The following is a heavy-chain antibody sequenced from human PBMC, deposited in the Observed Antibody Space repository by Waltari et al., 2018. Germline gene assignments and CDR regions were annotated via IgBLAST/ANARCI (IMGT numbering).Heavy chain of an antibody. CDR1: GYTFTGSY. Sequence: QVQLVQSGAEVKKPGASVKVSCKASGYTFTGSYIHWVRQAPGHGLEWMGWISPNNGGTKYAQKFQGRVTMTSDTSISTAYMELSRLTSDDTALYYCARGKRYDFWSGYSNHHFDVWGQGTMVTVSS. D-gene: IGHD3-3*01. V-gene: IGHV1-2*02. CDR3: ARGKRYDFWSGYSNHHFDV. J-gene: IGHJ3*01. CDR2: ISPNNGGT.